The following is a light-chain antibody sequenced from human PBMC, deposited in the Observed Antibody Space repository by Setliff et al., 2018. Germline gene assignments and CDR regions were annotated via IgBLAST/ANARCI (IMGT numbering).Light chain of an antibody. CDR3: CSYAGSNTPYV. J-gene: IGLJ1*01. Sequence: QSVLTQPASLSGSPGQSITISCTGTSSDVGSHNLVSWYQHHPGKVPKLLIYEVTKRPSGISNRFSGSKSGNTASLTISGLQAEDEADYYCCSYAGSNTPYVFGTGTKVTVL. V-gene: IGLV2-23*02. CDR2: EVT. CDR1: SSDVGSHNL.